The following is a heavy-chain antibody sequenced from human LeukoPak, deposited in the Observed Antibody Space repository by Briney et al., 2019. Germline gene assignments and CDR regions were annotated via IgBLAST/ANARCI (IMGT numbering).Heavy chain of an antibody. Sequence: GGSLRLSCAASGFTFSSYAMHWVRQAPGKGLEWVAVISYDGSNKYYADSVKGRFTISRDNSKNTLYLQMSSLRAEDTAVYYCARVLVEDYGDYYGMDVWGQGTTVTVSS. CDR2: ISYDGSNK. J-gene: IGHJ6*02. CDR1: GFTFSSYA. CDR3: ARVLVEDYGDYYGMDV. D-gene: IGHD4-17*01. V-gene: IGHV3-30*04.